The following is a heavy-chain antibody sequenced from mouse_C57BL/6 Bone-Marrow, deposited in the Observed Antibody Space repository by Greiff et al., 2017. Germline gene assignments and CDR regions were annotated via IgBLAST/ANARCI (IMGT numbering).Heavy chain of an antibody. Sequence: QVQLQQSGPGLVQPSQSLSITCKVSGFSLTSYGVHWVRQSPGKGLEWLGVIWSGGSTDYNAAFISSLRISKDNFKSQVFLKMNSLQAYDTAIYSCARPVYYGRSYAMDYWGQGTSVTVSS. CDR2: IWSGGST. J-gene: IGHJ4*01. CDR1: GFSLTSYG. D-gene: IGHD1-1*01. V-gene: IGHV2-2*01. CDR3: ARPVYYGRSYAMDY.